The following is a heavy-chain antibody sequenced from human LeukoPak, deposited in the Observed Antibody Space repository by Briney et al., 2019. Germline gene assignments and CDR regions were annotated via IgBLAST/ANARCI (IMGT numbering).Heavy chain of an antibody. V-gene: IGHV1-2*02. CDR3: ATGPPLTMVREGPFDY. CDR1: GYIFTAYY. J-gene: IGHJ4*02. D-gene: IGHD3-10*01. CDR2: INPNTGDI. Sequence: GASVKVSCKASGYIFTAYYMHWVRQAPGQGLELMGWINPNTGDINYAQKFQGRVTVTRDTSINTVYMELTRLRSDDTAVYYCATGPPLTMVREGPFDYWGQGTLVTVSS.